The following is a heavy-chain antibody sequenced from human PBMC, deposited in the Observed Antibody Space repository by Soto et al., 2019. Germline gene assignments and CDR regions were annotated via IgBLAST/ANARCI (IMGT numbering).Heavy chain of an antibody. J-gene: IGHJ6*02. Sequence: PGGSLRLSCAASGFTYSSYGMHWVRQAPGKGLEWVAVISYDGSNKYYADSVKGRFTISRDNSKNTLYLQMNSLRAEDTAVYYCAKEMDSSSWLTYYYCGMDVWGQGTTVTGSS. CDR2: ISYDGSNK. V-gene: IGHV3-30*18. CDR3: AKEMDSSSWLTYYYCGMDV. D-gene: IGHD6-13*01. CDR1: GFTYSSYG.